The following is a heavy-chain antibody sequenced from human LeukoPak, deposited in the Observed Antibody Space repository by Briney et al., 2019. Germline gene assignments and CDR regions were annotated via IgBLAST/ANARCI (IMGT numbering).Heavy chain of an antibody. Sequence: GGSLRLSCAASGFTFSSYWMHWVRQAPGKGLVWVSRINSGGSSTSYADSVKGRFTISRDNAKNTLYLQMNSLRAEDTAVYYCARRVVAGHFDYWGQGTLVTVSS. V-gene: IGHV3-74*01. J-gene: IGHJ4*02. CDR2: INSGGSST. CDR3: ARRVVAGHFDY. CDR1: GFTFSSYW. D-gene: IGHD2-15*01.